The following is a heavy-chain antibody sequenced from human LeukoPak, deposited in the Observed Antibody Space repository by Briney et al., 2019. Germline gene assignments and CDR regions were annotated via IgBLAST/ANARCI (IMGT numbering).Heavy chain of an antibody. V-gene: IGHV1-18*01. CDR3: ARASSSSSWYYYGMDV. Sequence: ASVKVSCKASGGTFSSYAISWVRQAPGQGLEWMGWISAYNGNTNYAQKLQGRVTMTTDTSTSTAYMELRSLRSDDTAVYYCARASSSSSWYYYGMDVWGQGTTVTVSS. CDR1: GGTFSSYA. D-gene: IGHD6-6*01. CDR2: ISAYNGNT. J-gene: IGHJ6*02.